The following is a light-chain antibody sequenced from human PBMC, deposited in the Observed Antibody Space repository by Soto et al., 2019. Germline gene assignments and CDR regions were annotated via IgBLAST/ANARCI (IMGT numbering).Light chain of an antibody. J-gene: IGKJ2*01. Sequence: DIQMTQSPSTLSASVGDRDTITCRASQGISSWLAWYQQKPGKAPKLLIYKASSLESGVPSRFSGSGSGTEFTLTISSLQPDDFATYYCQQYHSYSYTFGQGTKLEIK. CDR1: QGISSW. V-gene: IGKV1-5*03. CDR3: QQYHSYSYT. CDR2: KAS.